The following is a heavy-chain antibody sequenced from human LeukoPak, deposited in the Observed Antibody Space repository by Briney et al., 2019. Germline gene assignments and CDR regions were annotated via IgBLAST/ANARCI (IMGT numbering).Heavy chain of an antibody. D-gene: IGHD3-9*01. CDR3: AREIHYDILTGYSLYGMDV. J-gene: IGHJ6*02. V-gene: IGHV3-21*01. CDR2: ISSSSSYI. Sequence: GGSLRLSCAASGFTFSSYSMNWVRQAPGKGLEWVSSISSSSSYIYYADSVKGRFTISRDNAKNSLYLQMNSLRAEDTAVYYCAREIHYDILTGYSLYGMDVWGQGTTVTVSS. CDR1: GFTFSSYS.